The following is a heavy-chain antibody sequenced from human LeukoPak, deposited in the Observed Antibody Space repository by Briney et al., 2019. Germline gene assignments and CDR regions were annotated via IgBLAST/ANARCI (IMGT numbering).Heavy chain of an antibody. Sequence: PSETLSLTCTVSGGSISNYYWSWIRQPPGKGLEWIGYIYYSGSTNYNPSLKSRVTISVDTSKNQFSLKLSSVTAADTAVYYCARETITMVRGVIILGAFDIWGQGTMVTVSS. D-gene: IGHD3-10*01. V-gene: IGHV4-59*01. CDR1: GGSISNYY. J-gene: IGHJ3*02. CDR2: IYYSGST. CDR3: ARETITMVRGVIILGAFDI.